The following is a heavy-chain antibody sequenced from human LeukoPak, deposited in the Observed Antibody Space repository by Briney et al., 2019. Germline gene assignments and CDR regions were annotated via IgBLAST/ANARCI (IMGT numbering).Heavy chain of an antibody. J-gene: IGHJ4*02. D-gene: IGHD4-17*01. CDR3: ARDRTVTTNPYYFDY. CDR1: GGSFSGYY. V-gene: IGHV4-34*01. CDR2: INHSGST. Sequence: SETLSLTCAVYGGSFSGYYWSWIRQPPGKGLEWIGEINHSGSTNYNPSLKSRVTISVDTSKNQFSLKLSSVTAADTAVYYCARDRTVTTNPYYFDYWGQGSLVTVSS.